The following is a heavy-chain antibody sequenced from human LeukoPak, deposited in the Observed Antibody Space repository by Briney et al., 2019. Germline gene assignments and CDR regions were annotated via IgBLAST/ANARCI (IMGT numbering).Heavy chain of an antibody. D-gene: IGHD4-23*01. CDR2: VYYSGET. J-gene: IGHJ4*02. V-gene: IGHV4-39*01. CDR1: GASISSSSYF. Sequence: SQTLAPTCTVSGASISSSSYFWGWIRQPPGKRLEWIGGVYYSGETHYNPSLKSRVTISVDGSKSQFSLKLSSVTAADTAVYYCAKTGYGGNPFDCWGQGTQVTVS. CDR3: AKTGYGGNPFDC.